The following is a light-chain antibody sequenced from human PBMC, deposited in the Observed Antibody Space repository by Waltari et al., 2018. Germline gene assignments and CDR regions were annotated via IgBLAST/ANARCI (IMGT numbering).Light chain of an antibody. J-gene: IGLJ2*01. CDR1: SSDVGGYNY. V-gene: IGLV2-11*01. CDR3: CSYAGSYTLGV. CDR2: DVS. Sequence: QSALTQPRSVSGSPGQSVTISCTGTSSDVGGYNYVSWYHQHPGKAPKLMIYDVSKRPSGVPDRLSGSKSGNTASLTISGLQAEDEADYYCCSYAGSYTLGVFGGGTKLTVL.